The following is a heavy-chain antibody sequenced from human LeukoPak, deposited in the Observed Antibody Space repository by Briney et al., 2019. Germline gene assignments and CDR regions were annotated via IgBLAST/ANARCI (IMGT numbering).Heavy chain of an antibody. Sequence: ASVKVSCKASGGTFSSYAISWVRRAPGQGLEWMGRIIPILGIANYAQKFQGRVTITADKSTSTAYMELSSLRSEDTAVYYCARERVATMTGSVYYFDYWGQGTLVTVSS. CDR2: IIPILGIA. CDR3: ARERVATMTGSVYYFDY. D-gene: IGHD5-12*01. J-gene: IGHJ4*02. CDR1: GGTFSSYA. V-gene: IGHV1-69*04.